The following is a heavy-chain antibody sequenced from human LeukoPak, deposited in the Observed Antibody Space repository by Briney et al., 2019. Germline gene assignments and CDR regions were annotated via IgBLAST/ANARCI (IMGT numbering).Heavy chain of an antibody. V-gene: IGHV3-30*12. D-gene: IGHD3-3*01. CDR1: GFTFSSFG. J-gene: IGHJ4*02. CDR3: ARRFWSGTTDY. Sequence: GGSLRLSCAASGFTFSSFGMHWVRQAPGKGLEWVAFIQYDGSKKYYADSVKGRFTISRDNAKNSLYLQMNSLRAEDTAVYYCARRFWSGTTDYWGQGTLVTVSS. CDR2: IQYDGSKK.